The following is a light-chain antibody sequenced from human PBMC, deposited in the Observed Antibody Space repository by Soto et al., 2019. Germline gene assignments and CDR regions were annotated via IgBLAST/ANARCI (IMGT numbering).Light chain of an antibody. V-gene: IGLV2-23*01. CDR2: EGT. CDR1: SSDVGSSNL. CDR3: CSLTTSDTYV. J-gene: IGLJ1*01. Sequence: QSVLTQPASVSGSPGQSITISCTGPSSDVGSSNLVSWYQHHPGKAPKLVIYEGTKRPSGVSNRFSGSKSGNTASLTISGLQAEDEDDYYCCSLTTSDTYVFGTGNKVTVL.